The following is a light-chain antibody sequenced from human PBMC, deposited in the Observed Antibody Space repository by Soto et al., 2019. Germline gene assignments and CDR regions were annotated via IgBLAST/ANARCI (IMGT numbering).Light chain of an antibody. CDR1: TGAVTSGHY. J-gene: IGLJ2*01. Sequence: QAVVTQEPSLTVSPGGTVTLTCGSSTGAVTSGHYPYWFQQKPGQAPRTQIYDTSNKHSWTPARFSGSLLGGKAALTLSGAQPEDEAEYYCLLSYSGARSRVFGGGTKVTVL. V-gene: IGLV7-46*01. CDR2: DTS. CDR3: LLSYSGARSRV.